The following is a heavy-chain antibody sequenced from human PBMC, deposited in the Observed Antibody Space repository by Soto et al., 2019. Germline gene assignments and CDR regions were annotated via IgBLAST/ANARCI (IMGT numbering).Heavy chain of an antibody. Sequence: PGRSLRLSCSASGFTFSNFAMSWVRQSQGKGREWLSAISASVGTTYSADPVKGRFIISRDSAKQTMFLQMNNLRAEDTAVYYCDFSTYDMFRFDQWGQGVLVSVSS. CDR1: GFTFSNFA. CDR2: ISASVGTT. CDR3: DFSTYDMFRFDQ. V-gene: IGHV3-23*01. D-gene: IGHD3-22*01. J-gene: IGHJ4*02.